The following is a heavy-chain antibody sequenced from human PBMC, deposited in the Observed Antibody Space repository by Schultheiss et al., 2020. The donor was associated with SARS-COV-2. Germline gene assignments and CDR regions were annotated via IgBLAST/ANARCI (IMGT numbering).Heavy chain of an antibody. CDR3: ARIRREGYYYYGMDV. CDR1: GFSLSTSGMC. CDR2: IFSNDEK. J-gene: IGHJ6*02. Sequence: SGPTLVKPTQTLTLTCTFSGFSLSTSGMCVSWIRQPPGKALEWLAHIFSNDEKSYSTSLKSRLTISKDTSKSQVVLTMTNMDPVDTATYYCARIRREGYYYYGMDVWGQGTTVTVSS. V-gene: IGHV2-26*01. D-gene: IGHD1-26*01.